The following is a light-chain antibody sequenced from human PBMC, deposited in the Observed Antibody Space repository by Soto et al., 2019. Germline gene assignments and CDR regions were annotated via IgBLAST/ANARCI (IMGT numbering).Light chain of an antibody. J-gene: IGKJ1*01. CDR2: GAS. V-gene: IGKV3-20*01. CDR3: QQYGSSRWT. CDR1: QSVGSSH. Sequence: EIVLTQSPGTLSLSPGERATLSCRASQSVGSSHLAWYQQKPGQAPSLLMYGASSRATGIPDRFSGSGSGADFTLTISRLEPEDFAVYYCQQYGSSRWTFGQGTKVDIK.